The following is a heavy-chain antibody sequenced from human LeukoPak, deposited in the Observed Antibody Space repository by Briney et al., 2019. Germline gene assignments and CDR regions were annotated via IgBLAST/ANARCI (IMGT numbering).Heavy chain of an antibody. Sequence: PGGSLRLSCAASGFTFRNYWMHWVRQAPGKGLVWVSRVKGDGSFTDYADSVKGRFTISRDNAKNTLYLQMYSLRAEDTAAYYCVRKEDDYNSAYGAQGSLATVSS. CDR3: VRKEDDYNSAY. V-gene: IGHV3-74*01. J-gene: IGHJ4*02. D-gene: IGHD5-24*01. CDR1: GFTFRNYW. CDR2: VKGDGSFT.